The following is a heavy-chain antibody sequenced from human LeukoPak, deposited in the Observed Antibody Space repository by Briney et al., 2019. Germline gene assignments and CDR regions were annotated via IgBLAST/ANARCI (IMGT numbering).Heavy chain of an antibody. D-gene: IGHD6-19*01. V-gene: IGHV3-64*04. J-gene: IGHJ4*02. Sequence: GGSLRLSCSASGFTFSSYGMHWVRQAPGKGLEYVSAISSNGGSTYYADSVKGRFTISRDNSKNSLYLQMNSLRAEDTAVYYCARVRRVSVAGETPDYWGQGTLVAVSS. CDR2: ISSNGGST. CDR3: ARVRRVSVAGETPDY. CDR1: GFTFSSYG.